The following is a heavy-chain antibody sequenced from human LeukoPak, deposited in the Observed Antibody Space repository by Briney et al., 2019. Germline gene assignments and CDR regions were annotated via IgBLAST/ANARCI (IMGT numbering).Heavy chain of an antibody. J-gene: IGHJ4*02. V-gene: IGHV4-30-4*01. CDR2: IYSSGNT. D-gene: IGHD6-13*01. CDR3: AKRGSNTWSDFDY. Sequence: PSETLSLTCTVSGDSISSGYSYWSWIRQPPGKGLEWIGYIYSSGNTYYNPSLKSLITMSVDTSKNQFSLKLTSVTAADTAVYYCAKRGSNTWSDFDYRGQGTLVTVSS. CDR1: GDSISSGYSY.